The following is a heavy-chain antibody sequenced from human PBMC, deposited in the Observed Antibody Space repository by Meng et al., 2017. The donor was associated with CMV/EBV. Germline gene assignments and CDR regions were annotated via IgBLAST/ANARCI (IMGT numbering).Heavy chain of an antibody. CDR1: GYTFTSYD. Sequence: ASVKVSCKASGYTFTSYDINWVRQATGQGLEWMGGMNPNSGNTGYAQKFQGRVTMTRNTSISTAYMELSSLRSEDTAVYYCARGNGDYLFGWFDPWGQGTLVTVSS. J-gene: IGHJ5*02. V-gene: IGHV1-8*01. CDR3: ARGNGDYLFGWFDP. D-gene: IGHD4-17*01. CDR2: MNPNSGNT.